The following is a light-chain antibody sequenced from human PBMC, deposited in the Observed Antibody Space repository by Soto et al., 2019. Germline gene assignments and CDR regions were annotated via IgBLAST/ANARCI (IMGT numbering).Light chain of an antibody. CDR3: LSYAAGGLGV. Sequence: QSALTQPASVSGSPGQSITISCTGTASDVGRYNLVSWYQQYPGKAPKLIIYEVSNRPSGVSDRFSGSKSGNTASLTISGLRAEDEADYYCLSYAAGGLGVFGGMTQLTVL. J-gene: IGLJ3*02. V-gene: IGLV2-23*02. CDR1: ASDVGRYNL. CDR2: EVS.